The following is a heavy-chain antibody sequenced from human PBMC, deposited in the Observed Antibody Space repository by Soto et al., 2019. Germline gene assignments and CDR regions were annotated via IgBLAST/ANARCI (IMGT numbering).Heavy chain of an antibody. Sequence: GASVKVSCKASGGTFSSYAISWVRQAPGQGLEWMGGIIPIFGTANYAQKFQGRVTITADESTSTAYMELSSLRSEDTAVYYCARDHGGNSGIFDYWGQGTLVTVPS. V-gene: IGHV1-69*13. CDR3: ARDHGGNSGIFDY. CDR2: IIPIFGTA. J-gene: IGHJ4*02. CDR1: GGTFSSYA. D-gene: IGHD2-21*02.